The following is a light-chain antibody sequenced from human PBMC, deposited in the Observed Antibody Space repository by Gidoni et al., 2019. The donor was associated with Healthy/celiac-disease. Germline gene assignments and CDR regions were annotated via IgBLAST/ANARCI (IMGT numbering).Light chain of an antibody. V-gene: IGKV1-39*01. Sequence: DIQMTQSPSSLAASVGDRVTINCRASQSISSYLNWYQQKPGKAPKLLIYAASSLQSGVPSRFSGSGSGTDFTLTISSLQPEDIATYYCQQSYSTPYTFGQGTKLEIK. CDR1: QSISSY. CDR3: QQSYSTPYT. J-gene: IGKJ2*01. CDR2: AAS.